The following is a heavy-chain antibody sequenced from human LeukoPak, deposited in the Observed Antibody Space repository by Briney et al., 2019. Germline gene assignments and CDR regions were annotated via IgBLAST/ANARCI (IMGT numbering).Heavy chain of an antibody. CDR2: IDPSDSYT. Sequence: GESLKISCKGSGYSFTSYWISWVRQMPGKGLEWMGRIDPSDSYTNYSPSFQGHVTISADKSISTAYLRWSSLKATDTAMYYCARRGYYYYGMDVWGQGTTVTVSS. V-gene: IGHV5-10-1*01. D-gene: IGHD3-10*01. CDR3: ARRGYYYYGMDV. CDR1: GYSFTSYW. J-gene: IGHJ6*02.